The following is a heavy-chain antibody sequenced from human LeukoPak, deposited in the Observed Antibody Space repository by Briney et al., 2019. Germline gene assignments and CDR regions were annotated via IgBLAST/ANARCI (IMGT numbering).Heavy chain of an antibody. V-gene: IGHV3-21*01. Sequence: GGSLRLSCAASGFTFSSYSMNWVRQAPGRGLEWVSSIISSSSYIYYADSVKGRFTISRDNAKNSLYLQMNSMRAEDTAVYYCARDDSGSYWIYDYWGQGTLVTVSS. D-gene: IGHD1-26*01. J-gene: IGHJ4*02. CDR2: IISSSSYI. CDR1: GFTFSSYS. CDR3: ARDDSGSYWIYDY.